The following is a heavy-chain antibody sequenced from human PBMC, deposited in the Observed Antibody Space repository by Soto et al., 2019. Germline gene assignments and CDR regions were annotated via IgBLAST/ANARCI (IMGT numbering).Heavy chain of an antibody. J-gene: IGHJ6*02. CDR1: GYTFTSYA. D-gene: IGHD2-2*02. CDR3: ARDFDTEAYYYYGMDV. V-gene: IGHV1-3*01. CDR2: INAGNGNT. Sequence: ASVKVSCKASGYTFTSYAMHWVRQAPGQRLEWMGWINAGNGNTKYSQKFQGRVTITRDTSASTAYMELSSLRSDDTAVYYCARDFDTEAYYYYGMDVWGQGTTVTVSS.